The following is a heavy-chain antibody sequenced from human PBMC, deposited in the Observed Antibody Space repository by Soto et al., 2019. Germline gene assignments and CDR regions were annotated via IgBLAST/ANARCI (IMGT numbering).Heavy chain of an antibody. Sequence: GGSLRLSCAASGFTFSSYWMTWVRQAPGKGLEWVANIKHDGSESYYVDSVKGRFIISRDNAANSLYLQMTNLRTEDTSVYYCARDRRSGSNVWGYYYAMDVWGQGATVTVSS. CDR1: GFTFSSYW. V-gene: IGHV3-7*01. D-gene: IGHD3-16*01. J-gene: IGHJ6*02. CDR3: ARDRRSGSNVWGYYYAMDV. CDR2: IKHDGSES.